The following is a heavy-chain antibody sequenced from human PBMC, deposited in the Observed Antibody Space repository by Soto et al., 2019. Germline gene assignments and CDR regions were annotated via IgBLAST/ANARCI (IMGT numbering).Heavy chain of an antibody. J-gene: IGHJ4*02. CDR1: GGSISSSSYY. V-gene: IGHV4-39*01. CDR3: ARRIWFGGLRNFDY. CDR2: IYYSGST. Sequence: QLQLQESGPGLVKPSETLSLTCTVSGGSISSSSYYWGWIRQPPGKGLEWIGSIYYSGSTYYNPSLKSRVPVSVDTSKNLFSLELSSVTAADTAVYYCARRIWFGGLRNFDYWGQGTLVTVSS. D-gene: IGHD3-10*01.